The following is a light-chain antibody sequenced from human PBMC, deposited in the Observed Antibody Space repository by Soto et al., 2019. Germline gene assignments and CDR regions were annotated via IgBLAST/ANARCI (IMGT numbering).Light chain of an antibody. J-gene: IGKJ1*01. Sequence: DIQMTQSPSTLSATVGVRVTITCRASEPITTWLAWYQQKPGKAPKLLIYDASSLQSGVPSRFSGSGSGTEFTLTISSLQPDDFATYYCHQYNSIETFGQGTKVDI. CDR3: HQYNSIET. CDR2: DAS. V-gene: IGKV1-5*01. CDR1: EPITTW.